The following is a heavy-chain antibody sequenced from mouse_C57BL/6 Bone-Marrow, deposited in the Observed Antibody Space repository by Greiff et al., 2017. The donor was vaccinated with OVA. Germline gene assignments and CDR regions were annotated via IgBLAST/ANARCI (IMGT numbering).Heavy chain of an antibody. J-gene: IGHJ4*01. CDR2: IDPSDSYT. Sequence: QVQLQQPGAELVRPGTSVKLSCKASGYTFTSYWMHWVKQRPGQGLEWMGVIDPSDSYTNYNQKFKGKATLTVDTSSSTAYMQLSSLTSEDSAVYYYARGGDLYAMDYWGQGTSVTVSS. V-gene: IGHV1-59*01. CDR1: GYTFTSYW. CDR3: ARGGDLYAMDY. D-gene: IGHD3-3*01.